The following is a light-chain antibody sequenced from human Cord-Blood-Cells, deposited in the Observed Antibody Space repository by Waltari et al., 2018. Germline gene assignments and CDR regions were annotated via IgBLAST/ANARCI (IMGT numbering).Light chain of an antibody. CDR1: QSLVHSDGNTY. CDR3: RQGTHWPPYT. CDR2: KVS. J-gene: IGKJ2*01. V-gene: IGKV2-30*02. Sequence: DVVMTQSPLSLPVTLGQPASISCRSSQSLVHSDGNTYLNWFQQRPGQSPRRLIYKVSNRDPGVPDRFSGSGSGTDFTLKISRVEAEDVGVYYCRQGTHWPPYTFGQGTKLEIK.